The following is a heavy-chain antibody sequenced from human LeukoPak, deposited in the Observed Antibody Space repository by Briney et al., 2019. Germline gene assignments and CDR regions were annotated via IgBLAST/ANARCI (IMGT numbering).Heavy chain of an antibody. J-gene: IGHJ4*02. CDR3: AILRGANY. D-gene: IGHD3-10*01. Sequence: GGSLRLSCAASGFTFSSYLMTWVRQAPGKGLEWVANIKQDGSDKYYMDSVKGRFTISRDNAQNSLYLQMNSLRAEGTAVYYCAILRGANYWGQGTLVTVSS. V-gene: IGHV3-7*02. CDR1: GFTFSSYL. CDR2: IKQDGSDK.